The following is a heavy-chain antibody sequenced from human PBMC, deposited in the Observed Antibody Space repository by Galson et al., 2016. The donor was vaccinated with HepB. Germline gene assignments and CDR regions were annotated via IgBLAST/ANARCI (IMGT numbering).Heavy chain of an antibody. CDR3: ARAKDKQWLGYYYFGMDV. CDR2: ISYDGRHE. Sequence: SLRLSCAGSGFAFSDYAVHWVRQAPGKGLEWVSVISYDGRHENYADFVKGRFTVSRDTSKRTVSLHMTSLTPDDTATYFCARAKDKQWLGYYYFGMDVWGKGTAVTVSS. CDR1: GFAFSDYA. V-gene: IGHV3-30*04. D-gene: IGHD6-19*01. J-gene: IGHJ6*04.